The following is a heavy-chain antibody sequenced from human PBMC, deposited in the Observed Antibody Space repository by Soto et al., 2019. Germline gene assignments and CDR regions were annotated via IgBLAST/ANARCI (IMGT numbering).Heavy chain of an antibody. CDR3: ARDFRYYDSNGYYRYNWFDP. D-gene: IGHD3-22*01. CDR1: GYTFTSYD. Sequence: GASVKVSCKASGYTFTSYDINWVRQAPGQGLEWMGIINPSGGSTSYAQKFQGRVTMTRDTSTSTVYMELSSLRSEDTAVYYCARDFRYYDSNGYYRYNWFDPWGQGTLVTVSS. J-gene: IGHJ5*02. V-gene: IGHV1-46*01. CDR2: INPSGGST.